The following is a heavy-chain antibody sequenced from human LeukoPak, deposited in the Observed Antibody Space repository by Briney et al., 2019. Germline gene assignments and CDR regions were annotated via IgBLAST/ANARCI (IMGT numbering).Heavy chain of an antibody. V-gene: IGHV3-21*01. CDR1: GFSFSSYY. CDR3: VRENHGSFDY. D-gene: IGHD1-14*01. Sequence: KPGGSLRLSCAASGFSFSSYYVNWVRQAPGKGLEWVSCITTGSTYKFYADSVRGRFAVSRDDAESSLYLQMNSLRADDTAVYYCVRENHGSFDYWGQGSLVTVSS. CDR2: ITTGSTYK. J-gene: IGHJ4*02.